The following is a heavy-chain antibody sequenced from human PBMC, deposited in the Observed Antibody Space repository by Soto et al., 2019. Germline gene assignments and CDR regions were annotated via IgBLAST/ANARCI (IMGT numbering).Heavy chain of an antibody. V-gene: IGHV3-7*01. CDR3: AREASPAAAALDNRFDP. D-gene: IGHD6-13*01. CDR2: IKQDGSEK. CDR1: GFTFSSYA. Sequence: TGWYLRLSCAASGFTFSSYALSWVRVAPCQVLEWGANIKQDGSEKYYVDSVKVRFTISRDNAKNSLYLQMNSLRADDTAVYYCAREASPAAAALDNRFDPWGQGTLVTTSS. J-gene: IGHJ5*02.